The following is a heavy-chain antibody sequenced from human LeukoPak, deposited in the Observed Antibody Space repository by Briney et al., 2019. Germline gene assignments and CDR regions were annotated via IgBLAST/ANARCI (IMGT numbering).Heavy chain of an antibody. CDR3: ARSYMTVTGDAY. J-gene: IGHJ4*02. V-gene: IGHV1-18*01. Sequence: ASVKVSCKASGYTFTSYGISWVRQAPGQGLEWMGWISAYNGNTNYAQKFQGRVTMTRDTSTSTVYMELSSLRSEDTAVYYCARSYMTVTGDAYWGQGTLDTVSS. CDR2: ISAYNGNT. CDR1: GYTFTSYG. D-gene: IGHD6-19*01.